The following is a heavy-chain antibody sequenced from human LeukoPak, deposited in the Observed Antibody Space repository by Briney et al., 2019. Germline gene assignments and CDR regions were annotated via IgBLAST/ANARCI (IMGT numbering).Heavy chain of an antibody. V-gene: IGHV3-74*01. CDR3: ARGVGVTIRTSNFDY. CDR1: GFTLSTYW. Sequence: PGGSLRLSCAASGFTLSTYWMHWVRQVPGKELVWVSRISDAGTTTNYVDSVKGRFTISRDNAKNSLFLQMNSLRAEDTAVYYCARGVGVTIRTSNFDYWGQGTLVTASS. D-gene: IGHD1-26*01. J-gene: IGHJ4*02. CDR2: ISDAGTTT.